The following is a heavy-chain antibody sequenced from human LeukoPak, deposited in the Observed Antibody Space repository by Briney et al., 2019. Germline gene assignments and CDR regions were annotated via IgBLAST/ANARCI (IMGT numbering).Heavy chain of an antibody. CDR3: ARDPYSGSYGDYYYYYYMDV. Sequence: VGTLRLSSAPSVVTSSSYNMNCGPEAPGNGVWWGSAISSSSSDIYYADSVKGRFTICRDNVKNSLYLQIDSLRAEDTAVYYCARDPYSGSYGDYYYYYYMDVWGKGTGVPISS. CDR2: ISSSSSDI. J-gene: IGHJ6*03. D-gene: IGHD6-13*01. V-gene: IGHV3-21*01. CDR1: VVTSSSYN.